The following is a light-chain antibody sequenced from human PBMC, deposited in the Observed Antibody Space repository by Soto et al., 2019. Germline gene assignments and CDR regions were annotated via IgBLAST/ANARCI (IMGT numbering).Light chain of an antibody. V-gene: IGLV1-51*01. Sequence: QSVLTQPPSVSATPGQTVTISCSGSNSYIGNNYVSWYQQLPGTAPKLLIYDNNKRPSEIPDRFSGSKSGTSATLGITGLQTGDAADYYCGTWDSSLSAGVFGTGTKVNVL. CDR2: DNN. CDR1: NSYIGNNY. CDR3: GTWDSSLSAGV. J-gene: IGLJ1*01.